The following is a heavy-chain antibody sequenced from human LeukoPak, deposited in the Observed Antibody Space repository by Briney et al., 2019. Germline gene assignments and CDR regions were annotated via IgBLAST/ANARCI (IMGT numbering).Heavy chain of an antibody. V-gene: IGHV4-39*07. J-gene: IGHJ5*02. Sequence: ASETLSLTCTVSGGSISSSSYYWGWIRQPPGKGLEWIGSIYYSGSTYYNPSLKSRVTISVDTSKNQFSLKLSSVTAADTAVYYCARGDSQLLWGLHWFDPWGQGTLVTVSS. CDR2: IYYSGST. CDR1: GGSISSSSYY. D-gene: IGHD2-2*01. CDR3: ARGDSQLLWGLHWFDP.